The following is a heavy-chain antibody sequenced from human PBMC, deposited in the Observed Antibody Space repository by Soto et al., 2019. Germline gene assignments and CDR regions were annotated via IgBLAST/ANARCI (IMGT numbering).Heavy chain of an antibody. CDR2: IIPIVGTA. CDR1: VGPVSSYA. Sequence: SFTVSCRASVGPVSSYAISLVRPAPGLGLEWLGGIIPIVGTANYAQKFQGRVTITADKSTSTAYMELSSLRSEDTAVYYCGTSNYDFWSGYYARLYYYYGMDVWGQGTKVTVS. J-gene: IGHJ6*02. V-gene: IGHV1-69*06. D-gene: IGHD3-3*01. CDR3: GTSNYDFWSGYYARLYYYYGMDV.